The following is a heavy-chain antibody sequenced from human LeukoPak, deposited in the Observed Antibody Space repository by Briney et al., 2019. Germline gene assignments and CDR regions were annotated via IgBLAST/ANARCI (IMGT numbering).Heavy chain of an antibody. Sequence: RAGGSLRLSCAASGFTVSSNYMSWVRQAPGKGLEWVSVIYSGGSTYYADSVKGRFTISRENSKNTLYLQMNSLRAEDTAVYYCASTLRYSSSWRQAGFDYWGQGTLVTVSS. CDR2: IYSGGST. D-gene: IGHD6-13*01. CDR1: GFTVSSNY. CDR3: ASTLRYSSSWRQAGFDY. V-gene: IGHV3-66*02. J-gene: IGHJ4*02.